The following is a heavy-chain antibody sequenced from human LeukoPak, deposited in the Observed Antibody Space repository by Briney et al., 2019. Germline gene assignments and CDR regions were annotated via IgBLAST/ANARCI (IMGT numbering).Heavy chain of an antibody. V-gene: IGHV4-4*07. Sequence: SETLSLTCTVSRGSISSDYWSWIRQPAGKGLEWIGLIYTSGTTNYNPSLMSRVTMSLDTSKNQFSLKLNSVTAADTAVYYCARVFHDWGQGTMVTVSS. CDR2: IYTSGTT. J-gene: IGHJ3*01. CDR3: ARVFHD. CDR1: RGSISSDY.